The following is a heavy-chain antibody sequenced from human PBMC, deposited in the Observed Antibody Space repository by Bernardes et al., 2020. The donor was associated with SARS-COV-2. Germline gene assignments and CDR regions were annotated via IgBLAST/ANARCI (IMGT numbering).Heavy chain of an antibody. D-gene: IGHD3-10*01. CDR1: GFTFSSYW. J-gene: IGHJ4*02. V-gene: IGHV3-74*01. Sequence: GGSLRLSCAASGFTFSSYWMHWVRQAPGKGLVWVSRLNGDGRSVTYADSVKGRFTISRDNAKNTLYLQMNSLRADDTAIFYCVRGSGNYYFDYWGLGTLVTVSS. CDR2: LNGDGRSV. CDR3: VRGSGNYYFDY.